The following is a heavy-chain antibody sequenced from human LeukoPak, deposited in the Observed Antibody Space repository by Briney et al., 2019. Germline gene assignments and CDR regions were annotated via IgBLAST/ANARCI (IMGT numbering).Heavy chain of an antibody. CDR2: IYYSGST. Sequence: SETLSLTCTVSGGSISSYYWSWIRQPPGKGLEWIGYIYYSGSTNYNPSLKSRVTISVDTSKNQFSLKLSSVTAADTAVDYCARHYDSGGYYYYWYFDLWGRGTLVTVSS. CDR1: GGSISSYY. D-gene: IGHD3-22*01. V-gene: IGHV4-59*08. J-gene: IGHJ2*01. CDR3: ARHYDSGGYYYYWYFDL.